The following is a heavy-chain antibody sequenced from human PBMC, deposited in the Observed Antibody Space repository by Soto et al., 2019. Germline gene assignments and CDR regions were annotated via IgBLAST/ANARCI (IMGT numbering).Heavy chain of an antibody. D-gene: IGHD4-17*01. J-gene: IGHJ4*02. CDR1: GFTVSSNY. V-gene: IGHV3-53*01. CDR2: IYSGGST. Sequence: GGSLRLSCAASGFTVSSNYMSWVRQAPGKGLEWVSVIYSGGSTYYADSVKGRFTISRDNSKNTLYLQMNSLRAEDTAVYFCGKGRLESCHSLTCPDYWGQGTLVTVSS. CDR3: GKGRLESCHSLTCPDY.